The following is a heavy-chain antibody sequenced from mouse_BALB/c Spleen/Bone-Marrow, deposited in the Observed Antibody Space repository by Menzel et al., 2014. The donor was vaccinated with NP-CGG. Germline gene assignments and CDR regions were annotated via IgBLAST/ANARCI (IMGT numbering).Heavy chain of an antibody. CDR2: INPDSSTI. Sequence: EVKLLESGGGLVQPGGSLKLSRAASGFDFSRYWMSWVRQAPGKGLEWIGEINPDSSTINYTPSLKDKFIISRDNAKKTLYLQMSKVRSEDTALYYCARLGYYGGFAYWGQGTLVTVSA. J-gene: IGHJ3*01. CDR3: ARLGYYGGFAY. CDR1: GFDFSRYW. V-gene: IGHV4-1*02. D-gene: IGHD2-3*01.